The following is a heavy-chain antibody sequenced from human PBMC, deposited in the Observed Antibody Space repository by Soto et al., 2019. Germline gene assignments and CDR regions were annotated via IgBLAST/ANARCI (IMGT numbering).Heavy chain of an antibody. CDR3: ARNRVVIPPYYYGMDV. Sequence: QVQLVQSGAEVKQPGASVKVSCKASGYTFNNYGIGWVRQAPGQGLEWMGWINTYNAKTNYAQNLQGRVTMTTDTSTSTAYMELRSLRSDDTAVYYCARNRVVIPPYYYGMDVWGQGTTVTVSS. CDR2: INTYNAKT. J-gene: IGHJ6*02. D-gene: IGHD2-21*01. V-gene: IGHV1-18*01. CDR1: GYTFNNYG.